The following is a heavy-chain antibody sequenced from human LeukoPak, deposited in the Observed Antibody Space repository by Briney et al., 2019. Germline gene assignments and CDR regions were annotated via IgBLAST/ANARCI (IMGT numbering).Heavy chain of an antibody. V-gene: IGHV3-30*18. Sequence: GGSLRLSCAASGFTFSNYGMHWVRQAPGKGLEWVAVISYDGSDKYYADSVKGRFTISRDTSKNTVYLQMNSLRAEDTAVYYCAKRSGLYYFDYWGQGALVTVSS. CDR2: ISYDGSDK. CDR1: GFTFSNYG. J-gene: IGHJ4*02. CDR3: AKRSGLYYFDY. D-gene: IGHD3-10*01.